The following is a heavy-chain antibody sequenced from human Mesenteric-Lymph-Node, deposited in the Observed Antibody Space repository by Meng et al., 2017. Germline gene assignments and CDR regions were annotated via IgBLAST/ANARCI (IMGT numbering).Heavy chain of an antibody. CDR3: ARAQYSSPSIIGY. Sequence: GSLRLSCTVSGGSISSYYWSWIRQPPGKGLEWIGYIYYSGSTNYNPSLKSRVTISVDTSKNQFSLKLSSVTAADTAVYCCARAQYSSPSIIGYWGQGTLVTVSS. D-gene: IGHD6-13*01. CDR1: GGSISSYY. CDR2: IYYSGST. J-gene: IGHJ4*02. V-gene: IGHV4-59*01.